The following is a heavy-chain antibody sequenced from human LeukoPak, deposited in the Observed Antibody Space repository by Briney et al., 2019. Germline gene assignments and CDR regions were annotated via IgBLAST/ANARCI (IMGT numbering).Heavy chain of an antibody. V-gene: IGHV4-4*07. CDR2: SYATGST. D-gene: IGHD3-10*01. J-gene: IGHJ4*02. CDR3: ARAPSYSYYFDY. CDR1: GGSISSYY. Sequence: SETLSLTCTVSGGSISSYYWSWIRQPAGKGLEWIGRSYATGSTNYNPSLKSRVSMSLDTSKNQFSLRLSSVTAADTAVYYCARAPSYSYYFDYWGQGTLVTVSS.